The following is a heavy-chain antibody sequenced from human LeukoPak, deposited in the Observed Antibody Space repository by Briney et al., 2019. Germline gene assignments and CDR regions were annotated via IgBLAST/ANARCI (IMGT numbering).Heavy chain of an antibody. CDR2: SYCSGST. CDR3: ARAILPETVDRFDY. J-gene: IGHJ4*02. D-gene: IGHD3-9*01. V-gene: IGHV4-39*07. CDR1: GGSISSSSYY. Sequence: SETLSLTCTVSGGSISSSSYYWGWIRQPPGKGLEWIGSSYCSGSTYYNPPLKSRVTISVDTSKNQFSLKLSSVTAADPAVYYCARAILPETVDRFDYWGQGTLVTVSS.